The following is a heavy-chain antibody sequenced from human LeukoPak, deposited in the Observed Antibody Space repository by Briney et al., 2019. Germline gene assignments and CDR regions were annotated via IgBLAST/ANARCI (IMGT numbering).Heavy chain of an antibody. CDR3: AKPSRIQFWLDALDI. D-gene: IGHD5-18*01. CDR2: IGGST. CDR1: GFTFSSYG. J-gene: IGHJ3*02. V-gene: IGHV3-23*01. Sequence: GGSLRLSCAASGFTFSSYGMSWVRQAPGKGLEWVSGIGGSTYYADSVKGRFSISRDNSKKTLYLQMDSLRAEDTAVYYCAKPSRIQFWLDALDIWGQGTTVTVSS.